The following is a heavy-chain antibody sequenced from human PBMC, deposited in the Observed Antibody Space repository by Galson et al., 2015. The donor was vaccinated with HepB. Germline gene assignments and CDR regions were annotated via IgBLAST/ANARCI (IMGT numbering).Heavy chain of an antibody. J-gene: IGHJ5*02. CDR2: ISAYNGNT. CDR1: GYTFTSYG. V-gene: IGHV1-18*01. Sequence: SVKVSCKASGYTFTSYGISWVRQAPGQGLEWMGWISAYNGNTNYAQKLQGRVTMTTDTSTSTAYMELRSLRSDDTAVYYCARDPFSNEWELVFDWFDPWGQGTLVTVSS. CDR3: ARDPFSNEWELVFDWFDP. D-gene: IGHD1-26*01.